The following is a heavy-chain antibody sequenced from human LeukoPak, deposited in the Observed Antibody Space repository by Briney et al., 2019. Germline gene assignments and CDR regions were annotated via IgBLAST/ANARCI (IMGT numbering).Heavy chain of an antibody. CDR2: ISGSGSST. CDR3: AKVRINGASAPVDY. D-gene: IGHD2-8*01. V-gene: IGHV3-23*01. Sequence: GGSLRLSCAASGFTFNSYTLNWVRQAPGKGLEWVSGISGSGSSTYYADSVKGRFSIFRDNSESTLYLQMDSLGAEDTAVYFCAKVRINGASAPVDYWGQGTLVTVSS. CDR1: GFTFNSYT. J-gene: IGHJ4*02.